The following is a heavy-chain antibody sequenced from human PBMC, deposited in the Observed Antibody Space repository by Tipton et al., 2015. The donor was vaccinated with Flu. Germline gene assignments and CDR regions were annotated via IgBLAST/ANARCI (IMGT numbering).Heavy chain of an antibody. V-gene: IGHV4-34*01. CDR3: ASKVANWGVWEPLDY. CDR2: INHGGTT. Sequence: TLSLTCAVYGGSFSAYYWSWIRQPPGKGLEWVGEINHGGTTNYNPSLTSRVTISADTSKKQFSLKLTSVTAADTAVYYCASKVANWGVWEPLDYWGPGTLVTVSS. D-gene: IGHD7-27*01. CDR1: GGSFSAYY. J-gene: IGHJ4*01.